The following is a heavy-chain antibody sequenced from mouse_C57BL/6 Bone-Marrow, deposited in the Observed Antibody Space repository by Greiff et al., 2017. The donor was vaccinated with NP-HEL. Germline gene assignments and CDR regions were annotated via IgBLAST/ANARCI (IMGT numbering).Heavy chain of an antibody. J-gene: IGHJ1*03. CDR2: IDPSDSYT. CDR3: ARSAITTVNWYFDV. V-gene: IGHV1-50*01. CDR1: GYTFTSYW. D-gene: IGHD1-1*01. Sequence: QVQLQQPGAELVKPGASVKLSCKASGYTFTSYWMQWVKQRPGQGLEWIGEIDPSDSYTNYNQKFKGKATLTVDTSSSTAYMQLSSLTSEDSAVYYCARSAITTVNWYFDVWGTGTTVTVSS.